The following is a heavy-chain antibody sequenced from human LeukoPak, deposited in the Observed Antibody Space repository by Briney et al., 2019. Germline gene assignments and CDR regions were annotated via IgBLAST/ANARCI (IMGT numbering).Heavy chain of an antibody. D-gene: IGHD6-19*01. CDR2: ISGSGGST. Sequence: GGSLRLSCAASGFTFSSYAMSWVHQAPGKGLEWVSAISGSGGSTYYADSVKGRFTISRDNSKNTLYLQMNSLRAEDTAVYYCARSQQWLVLDYFDYWGQGTLVTVSS. V-gene: IGHV3-23*01. J-gene: IGHJ4*02. CDR1: GFTFSSYA. CDR3: ARSQQWLVLDYFDY.